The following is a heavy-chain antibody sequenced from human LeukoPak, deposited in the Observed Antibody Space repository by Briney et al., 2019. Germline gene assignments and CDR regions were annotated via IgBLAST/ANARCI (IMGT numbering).Heavy chain of an antibody. D-gene: IGHD3-10*02. CDR3: ARDLHYYVAMDV. Sequence: PGGSLRLSCAASGFTFSNYAINWVRQAPGKGLEWVSGISDSGGSTYYADSVKGRFTISRDNSKNTLFLQMNSLRAEDTALYYCARDLHYYVAMDVWGQGTTVTVSS. CDR2: ISDSGGST. V-gene: IGHV3-23*01. J-gene: IGHJ6*02. CDR1: GFTFSNYA.